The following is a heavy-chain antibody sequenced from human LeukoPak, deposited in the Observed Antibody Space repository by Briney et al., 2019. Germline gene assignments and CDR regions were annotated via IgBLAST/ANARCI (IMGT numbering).Heavy chain of an antibody. CDR3: ARGTHGSSHFDY. CDR1: GYTLTSYD. V-gene: IGHV1-8*01. J-gene: IGHJ4*02. Sequence: ASVKVSCKASGYTLTSYDINWVRQATRQGLEWMGWMNPNSGNTGYAQKFQGRVTMTRNTSISTAYMELSSLRSEDTAVYYCARGTHGSSHFDYWGQGTLVTVSS. CDR2: MNPNSGNT. D-gene: IGHD2-15*01.